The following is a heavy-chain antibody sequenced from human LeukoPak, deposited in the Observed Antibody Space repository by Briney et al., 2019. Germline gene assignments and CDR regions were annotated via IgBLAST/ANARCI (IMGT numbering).Heavy chain of an antibody. J-gene: IGHJ5*02. CDR2: ISGHAGST. CDR1: GFTLSSYS. D-gene: IGHD3-22*01. Sequence: GGSLRLSCAASGFTLSSYSMSWVRQAPGKGLEWVSLISGHAGSTHYADSVKGRFTISRDNSKNTLYLQMNSLRAEDTAVYYFAKDYYDRSGYTPWGQGTLVTVSS. V-gene: IGHV3-23*01. CDR3: AKDYYDRSGYTP.